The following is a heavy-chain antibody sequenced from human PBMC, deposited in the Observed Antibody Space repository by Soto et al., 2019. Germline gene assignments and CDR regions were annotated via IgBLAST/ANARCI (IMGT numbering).Heavy chain of an antibody. D-gene: IGHD6-19*01. V-gene: IGHV3-NL1*01. CDR2: IYSGGST. CDR3: AISSWYATNPGIAVAHDAFDI. J-gene: IGHJ3*02. Sequence: GGSLRLSCVASGFTFSTYAMDWVRQAPGKGLEWVSVIYSGGSTYYADSVKGWVTMTRDTSISTAYMELSRLRSDDTAVYYCAISSWYATNPGIAVAHDAFDIWGQGTMVTVSS. CDR1: GFTFSTYA.